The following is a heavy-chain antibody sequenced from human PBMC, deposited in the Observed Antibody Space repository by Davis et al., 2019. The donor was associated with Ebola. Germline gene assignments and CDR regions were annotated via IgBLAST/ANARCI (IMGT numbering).Heavy chain of an antibody. CDR1: GFTFSSYW. J-gene: IGHJ4*02. V-gene: IGHV3-7*01. Sequence: GESLKISCAASGFTFSSYWMSWVRQAPGKGLEWVANIKQDGSEKYYVDSVKGRFTISRDNAKNSLYLQMNSLRAEDTAVYYCARDGSSPGGYFDYWGQGTLVTVSS. D-gene: IGHD6-13*01. CDR2: IKQDGSEK. CDR3: ARDGSSPGGYFDY.